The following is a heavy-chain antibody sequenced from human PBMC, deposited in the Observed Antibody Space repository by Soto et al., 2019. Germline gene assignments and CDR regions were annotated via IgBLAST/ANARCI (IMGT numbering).Heavy chain of an antibody. Sequence: QLQLQESGPGLVKPSETLSLTCTVSGGSISSSSYYWGWIRQPPGKGLEWIGSIYYTGSTYYNPSLKSRVTISVDTSKNQFSLKLSSVTAADTAVYYCARHSYDSSGYCVHRPCRNPDYWGQGTLVTVSS. V-gene: IGHV4-39*01. CDR2: IYYTGST. CDR3: ARHSYDSSGYCVHRPCRNPDY. D-gene: IGHD3-22*01. J-gene: IGHJ4*02. CDR1: GGSISSSSYY.